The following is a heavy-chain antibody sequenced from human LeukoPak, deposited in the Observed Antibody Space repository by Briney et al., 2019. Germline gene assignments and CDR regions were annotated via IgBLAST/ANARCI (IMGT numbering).Heavy chain of an antibody. D-gene: IGHD6-19*01. Sequence: QPGGSLRLSCAASGFTFSSYAMSWVRQAPGKGLEWVSATSGSGGSTYYADSVKGRFTISRDNSKNTLYLQMNSLRAEDTAVYYCAEDIAVAPREVDYWGQGTLVTVSS. J-gene: IGHJ4*02. V-gene: IGHV3-23*01. CDR2: TSGSGGST. CDR3: AEDIAVAPREVDY. CDR1: GFTFSSYA.